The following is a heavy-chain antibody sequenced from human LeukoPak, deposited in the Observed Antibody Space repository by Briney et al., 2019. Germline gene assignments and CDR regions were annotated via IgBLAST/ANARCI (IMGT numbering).Heavy chain of an antibody. V-gene: IGHV4-34*01. J-gene: IGHJ4*02. CDR1: GGSFSGYY. CDR2: INHSGST. Sequence: PSETLSLTCAVYGGSFSGYYWSWIRQPPGKGLEWIGEINHSGSTNYNLSLKSRVTISVDTSKNQFSLKLSSVTAADTAVYYCARGPRDYDFWSGYYRHYFDYWGQGTLVTVSS. CDR3: ARGPRDYDFWSGYYRHYFDY. D-gene: IGHD3-3*01.